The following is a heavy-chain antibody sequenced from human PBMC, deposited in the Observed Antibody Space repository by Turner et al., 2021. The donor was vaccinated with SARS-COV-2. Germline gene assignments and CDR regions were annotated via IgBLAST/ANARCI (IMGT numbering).Heavy chain of an antibody. CDR2: INCNSGTI. CDR3: AKDKSAEDYYDSSGYYGGGAFDI. V-gene: IGHV3-9*01. J-gene: IGHJ3*02. CDR1: GFTFDDYA. Sequence: EVQLVESGGGLVQPGRSLRLSCAASGFTFDDYAMHWVRQAPGKGLEGVSGINCNSGTIGYADSVKGRFTISRDNAKNSLYLQMNSLRAEDTALYYCAKDKSAEDYYDSSGYYGGGAFDIWGQGTMVTVSS. D-gene: IGHD3-22*01.